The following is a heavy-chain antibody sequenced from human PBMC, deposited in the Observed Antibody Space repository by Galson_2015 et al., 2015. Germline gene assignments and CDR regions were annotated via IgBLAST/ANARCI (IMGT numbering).Heavy chain of an antibody. CDR2: IYWNHSK. V-gene: IGHV2-5*01. J-gene: IGHJ3*01. D-gene: IGHD6-19*01. CDR3: AHRQTPLPVADTDVFEA. Sequence: PALVKPTQTLTLTCTFSGFSLSTTGVGVAWIRQPPGKALEWLALIYWNHSKRYSPSLKSRLTVTKDTSKNQVVLTMTNVDPVDTATYYCAHRQTPLPVADTDVFEAWGQGTMVTVSS. CDR1: GFSLSTTGVG.